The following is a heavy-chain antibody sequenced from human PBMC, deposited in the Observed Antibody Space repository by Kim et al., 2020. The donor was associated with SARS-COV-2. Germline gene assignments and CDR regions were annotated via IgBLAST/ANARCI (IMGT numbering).Heavy chain of an antibody. D-gene: IGHD6-19*01. Sequence: GGSLRLSCAASGFTFSSYAMSWVRQAPGKGLEWVSAISGSGGSTYYADSVKGRFTISRDNSKNTLYLQMNSLRAEDTAVYYCAKDPEYSSGLTHFDYWGHGTLVTVSS. CDR2: ISGSGGST. CDR1: GFTFSSYA. J-gene: IGHJ4*01. CDR3: AKDPEYSSGLTHFDY. V-gene: IGHV3-23*01.